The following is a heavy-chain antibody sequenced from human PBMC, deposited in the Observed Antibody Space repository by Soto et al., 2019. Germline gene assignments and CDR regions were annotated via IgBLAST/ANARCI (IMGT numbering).Heavy chain of an antibody. CDR2: IYYSGST. CDR1: GGSFSGYY. J-gene: IGHJ5*02. V-gene: IGHV4-34*09. Sequence: SETLSLICAVYGGSFSGYYWSWIRQPPGKGLEWIGYIYYSGSTYYNPSLKSRVTISVDTSKNQFSLKLSSVTAADTAVYYCARSVTPWGQGTLVTVSS. D-gene: IGHD3-10*01. CDR3: ARSVTP.